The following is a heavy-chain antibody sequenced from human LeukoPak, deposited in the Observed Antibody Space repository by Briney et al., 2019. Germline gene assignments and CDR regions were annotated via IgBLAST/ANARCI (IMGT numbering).Heavy chain of an antibody. CDR1: GFTFSSYW. V-gene: IGHV3-74*01. CDR2: INSDGSST. J-gene: IGHJ4*02. CDR3: ARHLGVTTARYCFDY. D-gene: IGHD6-6*01. Sequence: PGGSLRLSCAASGFTFSSYWMHWVRQAPGKGLVWVSRINSDGSSTSYADSVKGRFTISRDNSKNTVYLQMNSLRVEDTAIYYCARHLGVTTARYCFDYWGQGTLVTVSS.